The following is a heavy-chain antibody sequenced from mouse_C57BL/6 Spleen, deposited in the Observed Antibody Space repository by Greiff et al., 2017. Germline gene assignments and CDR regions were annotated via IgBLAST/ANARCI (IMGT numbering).Heavy chain of an antibody. Sequence: QVQLKQPGAELVKPGASVKMSCKASGYTFTSYWITWVKQRPGQGLEWIGDIYPGSGSTNYNEKFKRKATLTVDTSSSTAYMQLSSLPSEDSAVYYCANPGDNSNYDYAMDYWGQGTSVTVSS. D-gene: IGHD2-5*01. J-gene: IGHJ4*01. V-gene: IGHV1-55*01. CDR2: IYPGSGST. CDR1: GYTFTSYW. CDR3: ANPGDNSNYDYAMDY.